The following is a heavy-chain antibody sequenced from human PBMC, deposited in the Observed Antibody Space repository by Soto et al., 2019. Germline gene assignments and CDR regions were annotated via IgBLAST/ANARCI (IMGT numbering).Heavy chain of an antibody. CDR2: IYNSGST. J-gene: IGHJ4*02. CDR3: ASAGGLGAVAVDY. CDR1: GGSISSGGYS. Sequence: QLQLQESGSGLVKPSQTLSLTCAVSGGSISSGGYSWSWIRQPPGKGLEWSGYIYNSGSTYYNPCIKSRVTRAVNRSKNQFSLKLSSVTAAETAAYYCASAGGLGAVAVDYWGQGTLVTVSS. V-gene: IGHV4-30-2*01. D-gene: IGHD6-19*01.